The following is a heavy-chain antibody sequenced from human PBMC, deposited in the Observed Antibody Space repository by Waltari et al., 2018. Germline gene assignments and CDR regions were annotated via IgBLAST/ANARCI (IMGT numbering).Heavy chain of an antibody. CDR3: ARHSSSSEYFQH. CDR1: GGSLRRGRYY. Sequence: QVQLQESGPGLVKPSQTLSLTCTVSGGSLRRGRYYRSCIRQPAGKGLEWIGRIYTSGSTNYNPSLKSRVTISVDTSKNQFSLKLSSVTAADTAVYYCARHSSSSEYFQHWGQGTLVTVSS. J-gene: IGHJ1*01. CDR2: IYTSGST. V-gene: IGHV4-61*02. D-gene: IGHD6-13*01.